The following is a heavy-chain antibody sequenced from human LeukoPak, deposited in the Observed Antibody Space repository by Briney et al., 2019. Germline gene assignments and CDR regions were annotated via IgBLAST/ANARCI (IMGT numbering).Heavy chain of an antibody. CDR3: AKWVDYDVLTGYYVSDY. CDR1: GFTFSNYA. V-gene: IGHV3-23*01. J-gene: IGHJ4*02. Sequence: GGSLRLSCAASGFTFSNYAMSWVRQAPGKGLEWVSAITGSGGNTYYADSVKGRFTISRDNSKNTVFLQMNSLRAEDTAVYYCAKWVDYDVLTGYYVSDYWGQGTLVTVSS. D-gene: IGHD3-9*01. CDR2: ITGSGGNT.